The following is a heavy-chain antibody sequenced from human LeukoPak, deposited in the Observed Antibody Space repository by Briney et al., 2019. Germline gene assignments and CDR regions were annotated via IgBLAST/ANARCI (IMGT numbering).Heavy chain of an antibody. V-gene: IGHV1-69*13. Sequence: VASVKVSCKASGDTFSSYAIRWVRQAPGQGLEWMGGIIPIFGTANYAQKFQGRVTITADESTSTAYMELSSLRSEDTAVYYCAREVAQGYDILTGYHDYWGQGTLVTVSS. CDR1: GDTFSSYA. CDR3: AREVAQGYDILTGYHDY. CDR2: IIPIFGTA. D-gene: IGHD3-9*01. J-gene: IGHJ4*02.